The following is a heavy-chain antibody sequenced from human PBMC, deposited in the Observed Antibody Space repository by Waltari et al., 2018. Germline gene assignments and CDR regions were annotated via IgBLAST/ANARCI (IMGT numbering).Heavy chain of an antibody. V-gene: IGHV1-69*02. Sequence: QVQLVQSGAEVKKPGSSVKVSCKASGGTFSSYTISWVRQAPGQGLEWMGRIIPILGIANYAQKFQGRVTITADTSTDTAYMELSSLRSEDTAVYYCATGGLLFPYYFDYWGQGTLVTVSS. J-gene: IGHJ4*02. CDR2: IIPILGIA. CDR1: GGTFSSYT. CDR3: ATGGLLFPYYFDY. D-gene: IGHD2-21*01.